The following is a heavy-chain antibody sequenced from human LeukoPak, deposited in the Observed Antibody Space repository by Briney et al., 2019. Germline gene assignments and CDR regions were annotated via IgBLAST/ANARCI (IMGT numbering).Heavy chain of an antibody. CDR2: IWYDGSNK. J-gene: IGHJ4*02. CDR1: GFTFSSYG. Sequence: QPGRSLRLSCAASGFTFSSYGMHWVRQAPGKGLEWVAVIWYDGSNKYYADSVKGRFTVSRDNSRNTLYLQVKSLKAEDTAIYYCAKDRPIFDSGHYYEDFDYWGQGTLVTVSS. V-gene: IGHV3-33*03. CDR3: AKDRPIFDSGHYYEDFDY. D-gene: IGHD3-16*01.